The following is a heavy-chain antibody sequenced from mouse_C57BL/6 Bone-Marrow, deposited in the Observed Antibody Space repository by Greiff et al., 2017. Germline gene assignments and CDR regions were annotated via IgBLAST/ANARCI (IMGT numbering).Heavy chain of an antibody. CDR3: ARRGHGSSRDY. CDR2: ISSASSTI. V-gene: IGHV5-17*01. J-gene: IGHJ2*01. CDR1: GFTFSDYG. D-gene: IGHD1-1*01. Sequence: EVQGVEPGGGLVKPGGSLKLSCAASGFTFSDYGMHWVRQAPEKGLEWVAYISSASSTIYYAHTVKGRFTISRDNARNTRFLQMTSLRSEDMAMYYCARRGHGSSRDYWGQGTTLTVSS.